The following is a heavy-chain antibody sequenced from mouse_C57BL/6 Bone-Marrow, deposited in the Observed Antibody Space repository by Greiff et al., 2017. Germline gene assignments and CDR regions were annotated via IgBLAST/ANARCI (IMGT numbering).Heavy chain of an antibody. CDR3: ARPYYSNYWYFDV. CDR1: GYTFTSYW. CDR2: IYPGSGST. Sequence: QVQLQQPGAELVKPGASVKMSCKASGYTFTSYWITWVKQRPGQGLEWIGDIYPGSGSTNYNEQFKSKATLTVDTSSSTAYMQLSSLTSADSAVYYCARPYYSNYWYFDVWGTGTTVTVSS. V-gene: IGHV1-55*01. J-gene: IGHJ1*03. D-gene: IGHD2-5*01.